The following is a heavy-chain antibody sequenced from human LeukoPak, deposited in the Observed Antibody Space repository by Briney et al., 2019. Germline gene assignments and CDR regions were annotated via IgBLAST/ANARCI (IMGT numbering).Heavy chain of an antibody. V-gene: IGHV4-59*10. Sequence: SETLSLTCAVYGGSFSGYYWSWIRQPAGKGLEWIGRIYTSGSTNYNPSLKSRVTMSVDTSKNQFSLKLSSVTAADTAVYYCAGAYYYDSSGYYAYYFDYWGQGTLVTVSS. CDR2: IYTSGST. CDR3: AGAYYYDSSGYYAYYFDY. CDR1: GGSFSGYY. D-gene: IGHD3-22*01. J-gene: IGHJ4*02.